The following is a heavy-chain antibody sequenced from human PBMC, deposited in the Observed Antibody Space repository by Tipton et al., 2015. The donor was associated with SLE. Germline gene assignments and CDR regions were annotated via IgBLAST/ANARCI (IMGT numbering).Heavy chain of an antibody. CDR3: ARSWRGNYNVFDI. CDR2: IYPGDSET. D-gene: IGHD1-7*01. V-gene: IGHV5-51*03. J-gene: IGHJ3*02. Sequence: QLVQSGAEVKKPGESLKISCKGFGYDFASNWIGWVRQMSGKGLEWMGIIYPGDSETRYSPSFQGQVTMSADTSINTAYLQWRNLKSSDTAIYYCARSWRGNYNVFDIWGQGTVVTASS. CDR1: GYDFASNW.